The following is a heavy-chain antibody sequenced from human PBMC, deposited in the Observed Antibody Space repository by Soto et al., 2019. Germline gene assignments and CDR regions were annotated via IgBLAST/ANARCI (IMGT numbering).Heavy chain of an antibody. D-gene: IGHD3-10*01. J-gene: IGHJ5*02. CDR1: GGSISSCGYY. V-gene: IGHV4-31*03. Sequence: QVQLQESGPGLVKPYQTLSLTCTVSGGSISSCGYYWRWIRQHPGQGLAWIGYIYYSGSTYYNRSLKRRVTISVDTSKNQFSLKLSSVTAADTAVYYCARSFGEFQNSFDPWGQGTLVTVS. CDR3: ARSFGEFQNSFDP. CDR2: IYYSGST.